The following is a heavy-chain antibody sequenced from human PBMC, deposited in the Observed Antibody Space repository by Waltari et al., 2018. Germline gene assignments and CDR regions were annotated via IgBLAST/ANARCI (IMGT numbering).Heavy chain of an antibody. CDR1: GFTFSSYG. V-gene: IGHV3-30*18. D-gene: IGHD6-13*01. J-gene: IGHJ6*02. CDR3: AKDSRGSSWYTMYYYYGMDV. Sequence: QVQLVESGGGVVQPGRSLRLSCAASGFTFSSYGMHWVRQAPGKGLEWVAVISYDGSNKYYADSVKGRFTISRDNSKNTLYLQMNSLRAEDTAVYYGAKDSRGSSWYTMYYYYGMDVWGQGTTVTVSS. CDR2: ISYDGSNK.